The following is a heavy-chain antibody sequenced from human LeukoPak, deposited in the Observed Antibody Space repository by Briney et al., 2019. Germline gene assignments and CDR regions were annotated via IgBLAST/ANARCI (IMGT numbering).Heavy chain of an antibody. CDR3: ARDGGDDYGDPQYYFDY. D-gene: IGHD4-17*01. CDR2: TIPIFGTA. Sequence: GASVKVSCKASGGTFSSYAISWVRQAPGQGLEWMGGTIPIFGTANYAQKFQGRVTITADESTSTAYMELSSLRSEDTAVYYCARDGGDDYGDPQYYFDYWGQGTLVTVSS. CDR1: GGTFSSYA. V-gene: IGHV1-69*13. J-gene: IGHJ4*02.